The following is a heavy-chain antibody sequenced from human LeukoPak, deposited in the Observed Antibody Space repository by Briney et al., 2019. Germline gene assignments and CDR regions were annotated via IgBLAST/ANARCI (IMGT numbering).Heavy chain of an antibody. CDR2: INSDGTTT. V-gene: IGHV3-74*01. CDR3: AIFQAVVVDP. CDR1: GFTFSSYW. J-gene: IGHJ5*02. Sequence: PGGSLRLSCAASGFTFSSYWMHWVRQAPGKGLVWVSRINSDGTTTDYADSVKGRFTISRDNAKNTLYLQMNSLRAEDTAVYCCAIFQAVVVDPWGQGTLVTVSS. D-gene: IGHD2-21*01.